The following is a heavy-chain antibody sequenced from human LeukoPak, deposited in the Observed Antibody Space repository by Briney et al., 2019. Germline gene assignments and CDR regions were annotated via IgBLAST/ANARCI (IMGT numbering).Heavy chain of an antibody. CDR1: GDTFTSYE. CDR3: ASGAGRYCSSTSCYFTLGNWFDP. V-gene: IGHV1-8*01. J-gene: IGHJ5*02. D-gene: IGHD2-2*01. CDR2: MNPNRVNT. Sequence: ASVKVSFKASGDTFTSYEINWVREATGQGLECMGWMNPNRVNTGYAQKFQGRVTMTRNTFISTAYMELSSLRSEDTAVYYCASGAGRYCSSTSCYFTLGNWFDPWGQGTLVTVSS.